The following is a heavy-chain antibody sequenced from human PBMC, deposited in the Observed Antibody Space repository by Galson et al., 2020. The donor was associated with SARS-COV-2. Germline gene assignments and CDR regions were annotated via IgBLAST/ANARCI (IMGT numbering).Heavy chain of an antibody. CDR1: GYTFTGYY. D-gene: IGHD1-26*01. CDR2: INPNSGCT. Sequence: ASVKVSCKASGYTFTGYYMHWVRQAPGQGLEWMGWINPNSGCTNYAQKFQGRVTMTRDTSISTAYMELSRLRSDDTAVYYCASPYDGAFDAFDIWGQGTMVTVSS. CDR3: ASPYDGAFDAFDI. V-gene: IGHV1-2*02. J-gene: IGHJ3*02.